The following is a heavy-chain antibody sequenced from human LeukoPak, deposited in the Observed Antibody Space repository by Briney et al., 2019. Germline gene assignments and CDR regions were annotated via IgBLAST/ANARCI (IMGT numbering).Heavy chain of an antibody. CDR1: GYTLTELS. D-gene: IGHD3-22*01. CDR2: ISAYNGNT. CDR3: ARVGAQGIVVVYTSYFDY. J-gene: IGHJ4*02. Sequence: ASVKVSCKVSGYTLTELSMHWVRQAPGQGLEWMGWISAYNGNTNYAQKLQGRVTMTTDTSTSTAYMELRSLRSDNTAVYYCARVGAQGIVVVYTSYFDYWGQGTLVTVSS. V-gene: IGHV1-18*01.